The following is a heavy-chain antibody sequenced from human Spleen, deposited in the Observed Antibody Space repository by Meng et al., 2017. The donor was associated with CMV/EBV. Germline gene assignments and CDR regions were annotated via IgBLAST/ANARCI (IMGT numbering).Heavy chain of an antibody. CDR1: GFTFSSYA. V-gene: IGHV3-48*04. Sequence: GESLKISCAASGFTFSSYAMTWVRQAPGKGLEWVSYISSSGSTIYYADSVKGRFTISRDNAKNSLYLQMNSLRAEDTAVYYCASLASYGSGSYYNYGMDVWGQGTTVTVSS. D-gene: IGHD3-10*01. CDR2: ISSSGSTI. J-gene: IGHJ6*02. CDR3: ASLASYGSGSYYNYGMDV.